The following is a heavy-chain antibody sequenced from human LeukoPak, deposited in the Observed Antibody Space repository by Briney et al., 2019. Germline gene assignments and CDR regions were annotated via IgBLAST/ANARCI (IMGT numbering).Heavy chain of an antibody. CDR1: GFTFSSYD. CDR2: IGTAGDT. J-gene: IGHJ6*02. Sequence: GGSLRLSCAASGFTFSSYDMHWVRQATGKGLEWVSAIGTAGDTYYPGSVKGRFTISRENAKNSLYLQMNSLRAGDTAVYYCARYDSSGYGMDVWGQGTTVTVS. D-gene: IGHD3-22*01. CDR3: ARYDSSGYGMDV. V-gene: IGHV3-13*01.